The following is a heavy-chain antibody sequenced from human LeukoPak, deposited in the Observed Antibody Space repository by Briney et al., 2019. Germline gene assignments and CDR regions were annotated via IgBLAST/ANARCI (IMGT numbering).Heavy chain of an antibody. CDR3: ARHAGGISATGTRPFDY. CDR2: IYYSGST. V-gene: IGHV4-39*01. CDR1: GASFSSGTYY. Sequence: PSETLSLTCTVSGASFSSGTYYWGWIRQPPGKGLEWIGSIYYSGSTYYNPSLKSRVTMSVDTSKNQFSLKLSSVTAADTAVYYCARHAGGISATGTRPFDYWGQGTLVTVSS. D-gene: IGHD6-13*01. J-gene: IGHJ4*02.